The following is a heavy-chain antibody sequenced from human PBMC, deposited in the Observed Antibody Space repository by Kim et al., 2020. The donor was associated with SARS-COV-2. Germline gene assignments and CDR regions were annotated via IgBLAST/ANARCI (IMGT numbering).Heavy chain of an antibody. CDR1: GGSISSYY. CDR3: ARAGGLGGAHYYYYYMDV. CDR2: IYYSGST. V-gene: IGHV4-59*01. D-gene: IGHD3-16*01. J-gene: IGHJ6*03. Sequence: SETLSLTCTVSGGSISSYYWSWIRQPPGKGLEWIGYIYYSGSTNYNPSLKSRVTISVDTSKNQFSLKLSSVTAADTAVYYCARAGGLGGAHYYYYYMDVWGKGTTVTVSS.